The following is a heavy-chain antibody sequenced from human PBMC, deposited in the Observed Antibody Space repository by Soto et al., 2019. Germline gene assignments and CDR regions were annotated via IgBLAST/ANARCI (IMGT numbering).Heavy chain of an antibody. Sequence: QVQLQESGPGLVKPSQTLSLTCTVSGGSINSGGYCWSWIRQHPGKGLDWIWCISYGGSTSYNPSLKSRVTISVDTSKNQFSLKLTSVTAADTAVYYCSRGILVRGQGALITVSS. D-gene: IGHD5-18*01. V-gene: IGHV4-31*03. CDR1: GGSINSGGYC. J-gene: IGHJ4*02. CDR3: SRGILV. CDR2: ISYGGST.